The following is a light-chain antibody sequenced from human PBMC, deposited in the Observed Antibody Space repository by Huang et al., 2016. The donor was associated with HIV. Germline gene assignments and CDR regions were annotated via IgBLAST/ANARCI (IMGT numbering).Light chain of an antibody. V-gene: IGKV3-20*01. Sequence: EIVLTQSPDTLSLSPGEGATRSCRASQSINNNYLAWFQQKPGQPPRLLIYVASSRATGIPDFNLTISRLETEDFAMYFCQYYGTSPQTFGQGTKLDIK. CDR3: QYYGTSPQT. CDR2: VAS. CDR1: QSINNNY. J-gene: IGKJ2*01.